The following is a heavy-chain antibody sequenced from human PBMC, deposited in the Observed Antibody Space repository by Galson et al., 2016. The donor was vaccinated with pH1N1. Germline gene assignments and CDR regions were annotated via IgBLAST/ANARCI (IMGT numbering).Heavy chain of an antibody. CDR3: ARAGGILYDFDY. Sequence: TLSLTCSVSGGSISSETYYWGWIRQPPGKGLEWIGGIHYSGTTYHNPSLKSRVTLSVDTSKNQFSLKVTSVTAADTAVYYCARAGGILYDFDYWGQGSLVTVTS. CDR2: IHYSGTT. J-gene: IGHJ4*02. V-gene: IGHV4-39*07. CDR1: GGSISSETYY. D-gene: IGHD2-8*01.